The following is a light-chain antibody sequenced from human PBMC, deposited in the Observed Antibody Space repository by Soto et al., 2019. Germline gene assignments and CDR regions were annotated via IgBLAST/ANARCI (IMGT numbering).Light chain of an antibody. CDR3: SSYRSSSPLYV. CDR2: EVT. V-gene: IGLV1-40*01. J-gene: IGLJ1*01. Sequence: QSVLTQPPSVSGAPGQRVTISCTGTRSNIGAGFDVHWYQQLPGTAPKLIIYEVTNRPSGVSNRFSGSKSDNTASLTISGLQAEDEADYYCSSYRSSSPLYVFGTGTKVTVL. CDR1: RSNIGAGFD.